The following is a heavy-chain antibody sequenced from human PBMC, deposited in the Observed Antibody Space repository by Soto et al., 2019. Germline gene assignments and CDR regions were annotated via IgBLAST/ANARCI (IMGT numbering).Heavy chain of an antibody. D-gene: IGHD3-10*01. Sequence: QVQLVESGGGVVQPGRSLRLSCAASGFTFSNYGMHWVRQAPGKGLEWVAVILNDGSNRYHADSVKDRFTISRDNSKNTMYLQMNSLRAEDKAVYYCSRDDEYSGNGMDVGGQGTTVTVS. J-gene: IGHJ6*02. CDR2: ILNDGSNR. CDR3: SRDDEYSGNGMDV. CDR1: GFTFSNYG. V-gene: IGHV3-33*01.